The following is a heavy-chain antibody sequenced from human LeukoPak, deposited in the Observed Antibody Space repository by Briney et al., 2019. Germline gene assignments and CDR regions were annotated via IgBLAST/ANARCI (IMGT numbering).Heavy chain of an antibody. D-gene: IGHD4-17*01. J-gene: IGHJ3*02. V-gene: IGHV3-30*14. Sequence: PGGSLRLSCAASGFTFSSYAMLWVRQAPGKGLVWVAVISYDGSNKYYADSVKGRFTISRDNSKNTLYLQMNSLRAEDTAVYYCARGSTVTTIVDAFDIWGQGTMVTVSS. CDR1: GFTFSSYA. CDR2: ISYDGSNK. CDR3: ARGSTVTTIVDAFDI.